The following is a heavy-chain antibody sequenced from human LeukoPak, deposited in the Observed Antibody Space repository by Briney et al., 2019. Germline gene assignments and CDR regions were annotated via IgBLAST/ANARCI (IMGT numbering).Heavy chain of an antibody. CDR2: IIPIFGTA. D-gene: IGHD3-10*01. J-gene: IGHJ4*02. CDR3: ARGGELPYYYGSGSYLRDKPFDY. Sequence: GASVKVSCKASGGTFSSYAISWVRQAPGQGLEWMGGIIPIFGTANYAQKFQGRVTITADESTSTAYMELSSLRSEDTAVYYCARGGELPYYYGSGSYLRDKPFDYWGQGTLVTVSS. V-gene: IGHV1-69*13. CDR1: GGTFSSYA.